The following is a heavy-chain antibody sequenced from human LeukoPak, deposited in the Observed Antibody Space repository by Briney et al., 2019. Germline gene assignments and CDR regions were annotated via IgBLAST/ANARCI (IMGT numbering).Heavy chain of an antibody. V-gene: IGHV4-59*11. Sequence: PSETLSLTCTVSGGSISSHYWSWIRQPPGKGLEWIGYISYGGNTKYNPSLKSRVTMSIDTSKNQFSLRLSSVTAADTAVYYCARSYGSGSYFDSWGQGTLVTVSS. CDR1: GGSISSHY. J-gene: IGHJ4*02. CDR3: ARSYGSGSYFDS. CDR2: ISYGGNT. D-gene: IGHD3-10*01.